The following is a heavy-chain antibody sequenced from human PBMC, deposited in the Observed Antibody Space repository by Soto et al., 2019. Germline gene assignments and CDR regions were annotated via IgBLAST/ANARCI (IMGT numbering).Heavy chain of an antibody. CDR2: IYYSGST. D-gene: IGHD2-15*01. J-gene: IGHJ4*02. Sequence: QVQLQESGPGLVKPSQTLSLTCTVSGGSISSGGYYWSWIRQHPGKGLEWIGYIYYSGSTYYIPSLKSRVTISVDTSKNQFSLRRGSLTAAVSDVYYCAGLYTGSPGAALRYWCQGTLVTVSS. V-gene: IGHV4-31*03. CDR1: GGSISSGGYY. CDR3: AGLYTGSPGAALRY.